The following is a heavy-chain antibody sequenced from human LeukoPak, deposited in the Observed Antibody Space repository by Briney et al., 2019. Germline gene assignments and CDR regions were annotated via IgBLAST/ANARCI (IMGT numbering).Heavy chain of an antibody. V-gene: IGHV5-51*01. CDR3: ARVGVVVVAATHDAFDI. D-gene: IGHD2-15*01. J-gene: IGHJ3*02. CDR1: GYSFTSYW. Sequence: GESLKISCKGSGYSFTSYWIGWVRQMPGKGLEWMGIIYPGDSDTRYSPSFQGQVTISADKSISTAYLQWSSLKASDTAMYYCARVGVVVVAATHDAFDIWGQGTMVTVSS. CDR2: IYPGDSDT.